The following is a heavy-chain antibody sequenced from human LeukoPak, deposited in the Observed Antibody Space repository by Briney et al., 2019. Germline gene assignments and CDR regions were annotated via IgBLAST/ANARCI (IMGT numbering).Heavy chain of an antibody. Sequence: TAETLSLTCTVSGYSISSGYYWGWIRQPPGKGLEWIGSIYHSGSTYYNPSLKSRVTISVDTSKNQFSLKLSSVTAADTAVYYCARDAPSYYYETGNAFDIWGQGTMVTVSS. V-gene: IGHV4-38-2*02. CDR3: ARDAPSYYYETGNAFDI. CDR1: GYSISSGYY. CDR2: IYHSGST. J-gene: IGHJ3*02. D-gene: IGHD3-22*01.